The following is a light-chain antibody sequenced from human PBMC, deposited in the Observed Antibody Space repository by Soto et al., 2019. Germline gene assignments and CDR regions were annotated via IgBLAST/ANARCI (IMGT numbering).Light chain of an antibody. J-gene: IGKJ2*01. V-gene: IGKV1-5*01. CDR2: EAS. CDR3: QQCNRYPDT. Sequence: DIQMTQSPSTLSASVGDRVTITCRASQSINMWLAWYQQKPGKAPKLLIYEASSLESGVPSRFSGSGSGTECTLTSSSLQPDDGANYYCQQCNRYPDTLGQGTKLEI. CDR1: QSINMW.